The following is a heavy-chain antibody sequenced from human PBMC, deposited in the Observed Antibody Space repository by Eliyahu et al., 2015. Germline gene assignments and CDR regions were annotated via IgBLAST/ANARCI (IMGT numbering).Heavy chain of an antibody. CDR3: ASTDRQPRLYYYYMDV. CDR2: ISTSSSYI. CDR1: GFTFSNYW. Sequence: EVQLVESGGGLVQPGGSLRLSCAASGFTFSNYWMSWVRQAPGKGLEWVSSISTSSSYIYYADSVKGRFTISRDNAKNSLYLQMHSLRVEDTAVYYCASTDRQPRLYYYYMDVWGKGTTVTVSS. D-gene: IGHD6-13*01. V-gene: IGHV3-21*01. J-gene: IGHJ6*03.